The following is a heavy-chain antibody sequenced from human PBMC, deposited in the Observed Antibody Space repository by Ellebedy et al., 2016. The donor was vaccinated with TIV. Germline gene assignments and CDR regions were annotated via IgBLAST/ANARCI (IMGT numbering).Heavy chain of an antibody. J-gene: IGHJ6*02. Sequence: GESLKISCKGSRYRFTSYWIGWVRQMPGKGLEWMGIIYPGDSDTRYRPSFQGQVTISADKSISTAYLQWSSLKASDTAMYYCARLAAGLYYYYYGMDVWGQGNPGHRLL. D-gene: IGHD6-19*01. CDR2: IYPGDSDT. CDR3: ARLAAGLYYYYYGMDV. V-gene: IGHV5-51*01. CDR1: RYRFTSYW.